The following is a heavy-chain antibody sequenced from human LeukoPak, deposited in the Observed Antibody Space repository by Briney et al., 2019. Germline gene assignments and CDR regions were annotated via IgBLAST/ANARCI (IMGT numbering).Heavy chain of an antibody. CDR1: GLTFSSCE. CDR2: ISSGGTT. D-gene: IGHD5-24*01. V-gene: IGHV3-48*03. J-gene: IGHJ4*02. Sequence: PGGSLRLSCAAAGLTFSSCEMNWVRRTPGEGLERLSHISSGGTTYYTDSVRGRFSIFRDDAKNSLYLQMNNLRVEDTGLYYCATVRRIGNNDIEHWGQGTLVTVST. CDR3: ATVRRIGNNDIEH.